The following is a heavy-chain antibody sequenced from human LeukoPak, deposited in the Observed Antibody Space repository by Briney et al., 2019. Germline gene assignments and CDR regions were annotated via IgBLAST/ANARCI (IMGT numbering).Heavy chain of an antibody. CDR2: INGDGSIT. V-gene: IGHV3-74*01. D-gene: IGHD3-10*01. Sequence: GGSLRLSCAASGFTFSSHWMHWVRQAPGKGLVWVSRINGDGSITSYADSVKGRFTISRDNAKNTLYLQMNGLRAEDTAVYYCASLTYGSGNYFNDYWGQGTLVTVSS. CDR3: ASLTYGSGNYFNDY. CDR1: GFTFSSHW. J-gene: IGHJ4*02.